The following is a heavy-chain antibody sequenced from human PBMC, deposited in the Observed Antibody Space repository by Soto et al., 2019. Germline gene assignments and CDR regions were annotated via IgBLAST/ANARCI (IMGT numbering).Heavy chain of an antibody. V-gene: IGHV4-61*01. CDR2: IYYSGST. CDR1: GGSVSSGSYY. J-gene: IGHJ4*02. D-gene: IGHD1-7*01. CDR3: ARGGRITGTTVLDY. Sequence: SETLSLTCTVSGGSVSSGSYYWSWIRQPPGKGLEWIGYIYYSGSTNYNPSLKSRVTISVDTSKNQFSLKLSSVTAADTAVYYCARGGRITGTTVLDYWGQGTLVTVSS.